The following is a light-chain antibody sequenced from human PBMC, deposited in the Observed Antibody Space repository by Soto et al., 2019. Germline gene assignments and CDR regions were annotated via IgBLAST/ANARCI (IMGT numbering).Light chain of an antibody. CDR2: EVN. CDR3: ASFRSGTILV. J-gene: IGLJ2*01. Sequence: QSALTQTASVSGSPGQSVTISCTGPRSDIGDSNFISWYQHSPGKAPRLLIYEVNNRPSGVSKRFSGSKAGNTASLTISGLLDDDEADYFCASFRSGTILVFGSGTKLTVL. CDR1: RSDIGDSNF. V-gene: IGLV2-14*01.